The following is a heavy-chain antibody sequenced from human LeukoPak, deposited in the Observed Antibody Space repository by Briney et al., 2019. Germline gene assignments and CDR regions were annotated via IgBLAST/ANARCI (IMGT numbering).Heavy chain of an antibody. CDR1: GFTFSRNA. V-gene: IGHV3-23*01. CDR3: AKLEGVLVDTAMVPDY. D-gene: IGHD5-18*01. Sequence: GGSLRLSCAASGFTFSRNAMSWVRQAPGKGLEWVSAISGSGGSTYYADFVKGRFTISRDNSKNTLYLQMNSLRAEDTAVYYCAKLEGVLVDTAMVPDYWGQGTLVTVSS. CDR2: ISGSGGST. J-gene: IGHJ4*02.